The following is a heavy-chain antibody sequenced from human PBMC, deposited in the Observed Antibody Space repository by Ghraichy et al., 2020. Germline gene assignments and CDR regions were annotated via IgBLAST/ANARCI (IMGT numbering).Heavy chain of an antibody. Sequence: LSLTCAASGFAFGYYAMSWVRQAPGKGLEWVSSIGGNDGSTYYADSVKGRFTISRDTSKNTLFLQMNSLKAEDTAVYYCAKDGSGSGWPESDYWGQGTLVTVSS. D-gene: IGHD6-19*01. V-gene: IGHV3-23*01. CDR2: IGGNDGST. CDR3: AKDGSGSGWPESDY. J-gene: IGHJ4*02. CDR1: GFAFGYYA.